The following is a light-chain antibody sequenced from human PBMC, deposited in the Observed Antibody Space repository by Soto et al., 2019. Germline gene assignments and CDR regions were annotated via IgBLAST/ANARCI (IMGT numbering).Light chain of an antibody. CDR2: YSS. Sequence: EVMMKQFPDTVSVPPGETVTLSCGASQSVRTNLAWYQQRSGQAPRLLIHYSSTRASDIPARFSGSGSGTTFTLAISSLQSEDFAVYYCQQYAYWPETFGQGTKVDIK. CDR3: QQYAYWPET. V-gene: IGKV3D-15*01. CDR1: QSVRTN. J-gene: IGKJ1*01.